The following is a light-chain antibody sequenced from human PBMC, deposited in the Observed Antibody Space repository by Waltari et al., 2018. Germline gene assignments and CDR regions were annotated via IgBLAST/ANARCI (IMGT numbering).Light chain of an antibody. J-gene: IGLJ2*01. CDR3: QVWDSHSNHVV. CDR1: NSGTKS. V-gene: IGLV3-21*02. CDR2: DDS. Sequence: SYLPTQPPPVSVAPGQTARITCGGDNSGTKSEPWYQQKAGRAPVMVVYDDSDRPTGVPERFSGSNSGNTAALTISRVEAGDEADYYCQVWDSHSNHVVFGGGTKVTVL.